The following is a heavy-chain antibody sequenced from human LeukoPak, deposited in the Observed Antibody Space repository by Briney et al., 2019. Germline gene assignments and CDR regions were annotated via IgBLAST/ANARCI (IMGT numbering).Heavy chain of an antibody. CDR2: TYYSGTT. V-gene: IGHV4-59*01. CDR3: ARSLDIAVAGEVPNFVY. D-gene: IGHD6-19*01. Sequence: SETLSLTCTVSGGSISSYYWSWIRQPPGKGLEWIGYTYYSGTTNYNPSLKSRVTISVDTSKNQFSLKLSSVTAADTAVYFCARSLDIAVAGEVPNFVYWGQGTLVTVSS. CDR1: GGSISSYY. J-gene: IGHJ4*02.